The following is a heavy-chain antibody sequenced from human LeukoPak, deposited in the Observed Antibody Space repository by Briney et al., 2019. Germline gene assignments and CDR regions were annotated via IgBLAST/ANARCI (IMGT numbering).Heavy chain of an antibody. V-gene: IGHV5-51*01. CDR2: IYPGDSNT. J-gene: IGHJ3*02. D-gene: IGHD2-2*01. Sequence: GESLKISCKGSGYSFTSYWIGWMRQMPGKGLEWMGFIYPGDSNTRYSPSFQGQVTISADKSISTAYLQWSSLKASDTAMYYCARHSFLGYCSTTSCRTPFDIWGQGTIVTISS. CDR1: GYSFTSYW. CDR3: ARHSFLGYCSTTSCRTPFDI.